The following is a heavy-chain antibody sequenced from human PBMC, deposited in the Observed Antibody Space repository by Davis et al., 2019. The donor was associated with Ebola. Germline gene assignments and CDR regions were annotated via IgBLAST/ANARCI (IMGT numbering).Heavy chain of an antibody. CDR3: ARVLGVVVVAATAPPYYYYGMDV. CDR1: GGSISSYY. Sequence: SETLSLTCTVSGGSISSYYWSWIRQPPGKGLEWIGYIYYSGSTNYNPSLKSRVTISVDTSKNQFSLKLSSVTAADTAVYYCARVLGVVVVAATAPPYYYYGMDVWGQGTTVTVSS. D-gene: IGHD2-15*01. CDR2: IYYSGST. V-gene: IGHV4-59*08. J-gene: IGHJ6*02.